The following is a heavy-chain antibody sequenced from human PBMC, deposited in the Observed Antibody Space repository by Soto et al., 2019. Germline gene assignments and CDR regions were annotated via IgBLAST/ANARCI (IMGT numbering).Heavy chain of an antibody. J-gene: IGHJ5*02. D-gene: IGHD2-21*02. V-gene: IGHV4-59*01. Sequence: QVQLQESGPGLVKPSETLSLTCTVSGGSISSYYWSWIRQPPGKGLKWIGYIYYSGSTNYNPSLTRRVTIAVGTSKHQFSLKLGSVTAADPAVYYCARVVVPAEYWFDPWGQGTLVTVSS. CDR1: GGSISSYY. CDR3: ARVVVPAEYWFDP. CDR2: IYYSGST.